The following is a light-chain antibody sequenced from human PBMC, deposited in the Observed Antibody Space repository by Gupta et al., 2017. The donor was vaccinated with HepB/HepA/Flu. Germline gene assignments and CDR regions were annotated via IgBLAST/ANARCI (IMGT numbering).Light chain of an antibody. CDR1: RSNIGAGYD. V-gene: IGLV1-40*01. CDR2: NNK. Sequence: SVLPQPPSVAGAPGPGVTIPCTGSRSNIGAGYDVHWYQQLPGAAPNLLLYNNKNRPSGGPERFSGSKSGSSAALAITVLLPEEEGDYYFQSYDSDRSAFGIFGGGTKLTVL. J-gene: IGLJ2*01. CDR3: QSYDSDRSAFGI.